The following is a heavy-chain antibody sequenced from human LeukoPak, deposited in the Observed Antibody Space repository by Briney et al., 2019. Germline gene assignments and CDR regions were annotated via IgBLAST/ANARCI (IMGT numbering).Heavy chain of an antibody. CDR3: ARDAGDYATYFDY. CDR1: GGSISSSNW. J-gene: IGHJ4*02. D-gene: IGHD4-17*01. CDR2: IYHSGST. V-gene: IGHV4-4*02. Sequence: SGTLSLTCAVSGGSISSSNWWSWVRPPPGKGLEWIGEIYHSGSTNYNPSLKSRVTISVDKSKNQFSLKLSSVTAADTAVYYCARDAGDYATYFDYWGQGTLVTVSS.